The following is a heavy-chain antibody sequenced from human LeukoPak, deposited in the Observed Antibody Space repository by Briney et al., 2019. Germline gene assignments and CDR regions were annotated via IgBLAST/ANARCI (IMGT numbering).Heavy chain of an antibody. Sequence: GASVKVSCKASGYTFTSYDINWVRQATGQGLEWMGWMNPNSGNTGYAQKFQGRVTITRNTSISTAYMELSSLRSEDTAVYYCARARYYYDSSGYYYYFDYWGQGTLVTASS. CDR1: GYTFTSYD. D-gene: IGHD3-22*01. CDR3: ARARYYYDSSGYYYYFDY. CDR2: MNPNSGNT. V-gene: IGHV1-8*03. J-gene: IGHJ4*02.